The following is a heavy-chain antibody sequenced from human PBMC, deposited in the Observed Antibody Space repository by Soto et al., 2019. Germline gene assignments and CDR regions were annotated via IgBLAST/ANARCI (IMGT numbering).Heavy chain of an antibody. Sequence: PGESLKLSCKGSGYSFTSYWIGWVRQMPGKGLEWMGIIYPGDSDTRYSPSFQGQVTISADKSISTAYLQWSSLKASDTAMYYCVLHSLVVVPKNYMDVWRQGITVSV. CDR1: GYSFTSYW. J-gene: IGHJ6*02. D-gene: IGHD2-2*01. CDR2: IYPGDSDT. CDR3: VLHSLVVVPKNYMDV. V-gene: IGHV5-51*01.